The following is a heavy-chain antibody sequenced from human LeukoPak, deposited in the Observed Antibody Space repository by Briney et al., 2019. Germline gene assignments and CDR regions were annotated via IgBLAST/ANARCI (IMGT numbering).Heavy chain of an antibody. Sequence: GGSLRLSCAASGFTFSSYAMSWVRQAPGQGLEWLSAISGSGGSTYYADSVKGRFTISRDNSKNTLYLQMNSLRAEDTAVYYCAKDRYSGSYYFDYWGQGTLVTVSS. V-gene: IGHV3-23*01. CDR2: ISGSGGST. CDR3: AKDRYSGSYYFDY. D-gene: IGHD1-26*01. J-gene: IGHJ4*02. CDR1: GFTFSSYA.